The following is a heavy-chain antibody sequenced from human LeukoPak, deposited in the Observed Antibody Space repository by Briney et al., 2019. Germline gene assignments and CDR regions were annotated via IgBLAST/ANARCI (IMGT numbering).Heavy chain of an antibody. CDR2: ISSSSSYI. D-gene: IGHD3-9*01. J-gene: IGHJ6*03. V-gene: IGHV3-21*01. CDR3: ARATLRYSSRYMDV. CDR1: GFTFSSYD. Sequence: GGSLRLSCAASGFTFSSYDMNWLRQAPGKGLEWVSSISSSSSYIYYADSVKGRFTISRDNAKNSLYLQMNSLRAEDTAVYYCARATLRYSSRYMDVWGKGTTVTVSS.